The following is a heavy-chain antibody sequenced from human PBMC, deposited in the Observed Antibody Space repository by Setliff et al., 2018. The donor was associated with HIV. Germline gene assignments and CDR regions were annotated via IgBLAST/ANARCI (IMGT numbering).Heavy chain of an antibody. CDR2: IYFTGSA. V-gene: IGHV4-39*07. CDR1: GGSLSRTSYY. J-gene: IGHJ4*02. Sequence: SETLSLTCTVSGGSLSRTSYYWGWIRQPPGKGLEWLGTIYFTGSACYNPSLKSRFTISRDNSKNTLYLQMNSLRAEDTAVYYCAKVGAWGQGTLVTVSS. CDR3: AKVGA.